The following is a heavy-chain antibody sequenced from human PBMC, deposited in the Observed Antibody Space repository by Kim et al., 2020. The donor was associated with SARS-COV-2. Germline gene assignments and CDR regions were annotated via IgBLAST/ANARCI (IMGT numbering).Heavy chain of an antibody. J-gene: IGHJ4*02. CDR2: SSTYNGNT. CDR3: SREPTAPPNCFDY. CDR1: GYTFSDYN. Sequence: ASVKVSCKASGYTFSDYNINWVRQAPGQGLEWMGWSSTYNGNTKYSQNFQGRVTFTTDTSTSTAYLEVKSLSHDDTAVYYCSREPTAPPNCFDYRGQGTLVSVSS. V-gene: IGHV1-18*01.